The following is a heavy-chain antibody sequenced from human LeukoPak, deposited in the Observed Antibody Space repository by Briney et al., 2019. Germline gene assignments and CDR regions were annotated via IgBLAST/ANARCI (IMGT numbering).Heavy chain of an antibody. CDR1: GFTLSRYS. CDR3: VRASYSSTWYLDS. D-gene: IGHD6-13*01. Sequence: AGGSLRLSCEVSGFTLSRYSMNWVRQAPGKGLEWVSAISTDSDYIYYGDSVKGRFTVSRDNAKNSLYLQMNSPRAEDTALYYCVRASYSSTWYLDSWGQGTPVTVSS. V-gene: IGHV3-21*01. J-gene: IGHJ4*02. CDR2: ISTDSDYI.